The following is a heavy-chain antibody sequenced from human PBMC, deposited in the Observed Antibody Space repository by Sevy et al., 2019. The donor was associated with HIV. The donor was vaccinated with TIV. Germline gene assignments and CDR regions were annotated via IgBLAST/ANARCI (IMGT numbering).Heavy chain of an antibody. V-gene: IGHV3-11*01. CDR1: GFIFSDYY. CDR3: VSEVYAFDI. Sequence: GGSLRLSCEASGFIFSDYYMNWVRQAPGKGLEWVSYIPSSGSSIFYADSVKGRFTISRDNAKNSLYLQMNSLRAEDTAVYYCVSEVYAFDIWGQGTMVTVSS. CDR2: IPSSGSSI. J-gene: IGHJ3*02.